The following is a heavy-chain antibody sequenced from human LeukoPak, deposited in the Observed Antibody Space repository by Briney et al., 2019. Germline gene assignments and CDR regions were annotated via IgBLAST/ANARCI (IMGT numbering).Heavy chain of an antibody. V-gene: IGHV3-9*01. CDR2: ISWNSGSI. Sequence: GGSLRLSCAASGFTFDDYAMHWVRQAPGKGLEWVSGISWNSGSIGYADSVKGRFTISRDNAKNSLYLQMNSLRAEDTALYYCAKEDLLESFDYWGQGTLVTVSS. CDR3: AKEDLLESFDY. CDR1: GFTFDDYA. J-gene: IGHJ4*02.